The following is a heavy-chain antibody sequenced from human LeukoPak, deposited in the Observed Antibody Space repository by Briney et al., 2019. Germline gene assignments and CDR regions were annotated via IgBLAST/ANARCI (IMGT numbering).Heavy chain of an antibody. CDR3: ARAFWSGYIYYYYGMDV. J-gene: IGHJ6*02. CDR1: GGSISSGGYY. CDR2: IYYSGSA. V-gene: IGHV4-31*03. Sequence: SSEILSLTCTVSGGSISSGGYYWSWIRQHPGKGLEWIGYIYYSGSAYYNPSLKSRVTISVDTSKNQFSLKLSSVTAADTAVYYCARAFWSGYIYYYYGMDVWGQGTTVTVSS. D-gene: IGHD3-3*01.